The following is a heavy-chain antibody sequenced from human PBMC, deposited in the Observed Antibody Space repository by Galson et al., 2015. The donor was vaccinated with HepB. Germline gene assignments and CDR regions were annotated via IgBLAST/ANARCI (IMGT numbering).Heavy chain of an antibody. CDR1: GFTFSSYE. CDR2: LSRTGSPI. CDR3: ARGRTGGWYFDL. Sequence: SLRLSCAASGFTFSSYEMNWVRQAPGKGPEWVSYLSRTGSPIKYADSVQGRFTISRDNAKNSLYLQMNSLTAEDTAIYYCARGRTGGWYFDLRGRGTLVTVSS. J-gene: IGHJ2*01. D-gene: IGHD3/OR15-3a*01. V-gene: IGHV3-48*03.